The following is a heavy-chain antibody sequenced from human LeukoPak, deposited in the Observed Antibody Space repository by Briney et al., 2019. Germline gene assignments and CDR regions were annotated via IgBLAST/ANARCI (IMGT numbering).Heavy chain of an antibody. D-gene: IGHD3-10*01. CDR2: IWYDGSNK. Sequence: PGRSLRLSCAASGFTLSSYGMHWVRQAPGKGLEWVAVIWYDGSNKYYADSVKGRFTISRDNSKNTLYLQMNSLRAEDTAVYYCAGGQNYYGSGSYPWGQGTLVTVSS. CDR1: GFTLSSYG. V-gene: IGHV3-33*01. J-gene: IGHJ5*02. CDR3: AGGQNYYGSGSYP.